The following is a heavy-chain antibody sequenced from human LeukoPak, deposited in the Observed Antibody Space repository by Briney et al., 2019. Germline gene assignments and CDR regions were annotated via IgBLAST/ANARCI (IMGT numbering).Heavy chain of an antibody. V-gene: IGHV3-21*01. D-gene: IGHD1-14*01. CDR3: ARPTAGTIDY. CDR2: ISSSSSYI. J-gene: IGHJ4*02. Sequence: GGSLRLSCAASGFTFSNYNMNWVRQAPGKGLEWVSSISSSSSYIYYADSVKGRFTISRDNAKNSLYLQMNSLRAEDTAVYYCARPTAGTIDYWGQGTLVTVSS. CDR1: GFTFSNYN.